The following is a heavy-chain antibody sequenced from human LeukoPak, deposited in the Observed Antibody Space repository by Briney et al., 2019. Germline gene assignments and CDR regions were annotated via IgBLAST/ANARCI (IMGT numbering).Heavy chain of an antibody. CDR3: ARVEASGYDYGAFDY. CDR2: IRSKAYGGTT. V-gene: IGHV3-49*04. D-gene: IGHD5-12*01. CDR1: GFTFGDYA. J-gene: IGHJ4*02. Sequence: GGSLRLSCTASGFTFGDYAMSWVRQAPGKGLEWVGFIRSKAYGGTTEYAASVKGRFTISRDDSKSIAYLQMNSLKTEDTAVYYCARVEASGYDYGAFDYWGQGTLVTVSS.